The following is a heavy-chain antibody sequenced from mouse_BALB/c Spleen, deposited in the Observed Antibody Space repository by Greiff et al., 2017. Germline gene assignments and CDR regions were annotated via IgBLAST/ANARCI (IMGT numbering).Heavy chain of an antibody. CDR1: GFAFSSYD. Sequence: EVHLVESGGGLVKPGGSLKLSCAASGFAFSSYDMSWVRQTPEKRLEWVAYISSGGGSTYYPDTVKGRFTISRDNAKNTLYLQMSSLKSEDTAMYYCTRDGGSSYYFDYWGQGTTLTVSS. CDR2: ISSGGGST. V-gene: IGHV5-12-1*01. D-gene: IGHD1-1*01. CDR3: TRDGGSSYYFDY. J-gene: IGHJ2*01.